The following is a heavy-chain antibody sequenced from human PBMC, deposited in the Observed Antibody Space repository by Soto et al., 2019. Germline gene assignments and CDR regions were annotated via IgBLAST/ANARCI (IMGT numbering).Heavy chain of an antibody. CDR3: ARAGAATLSDY. CDR1: GGSISNYY. J-gene: IGHJ4*02. V-gene: IGHV4-59*01. D-gene: IGHD2-15*01. Sequence: SETLSLSCTVSGGSISNYYWSWIRQPPGKGLEWIGYVYYSGSTNYNPSLKSRVTISLDTSKNQFSLKLSSVTAADTAVYYCARAGAATLSDYWGQGTLVTVSS. CDR2: VYYSGST.